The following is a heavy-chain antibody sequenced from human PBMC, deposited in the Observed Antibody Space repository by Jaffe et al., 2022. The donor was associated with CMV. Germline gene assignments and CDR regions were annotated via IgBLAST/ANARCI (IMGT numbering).Heavy chain of an antibody. D-gene: IGHD2-8*01. V-gene: IGHV3-48*03. CDR3: ASPVNGGGYSYYYMDV. CDR1: GFSFSTHE. Sequence: EVQLVQSGGGLVQPGGCLRLSCAASGFSFSTHEMNWVRQAPGKGLEWISYITGGSSTIYYADSVKDRFTISRDNANNSLYLHMNNLRVEDTAVYYCASPVNGGGYSYYYMDVWGKGTTVTVSS. CDR2: ITGGSSTI. J-gene: IGHJ6*03.